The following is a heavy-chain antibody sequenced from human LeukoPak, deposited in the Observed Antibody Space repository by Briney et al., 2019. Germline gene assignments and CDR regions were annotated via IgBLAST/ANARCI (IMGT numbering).Heavy chain of an antibody. CDR1: GFTFSSYS. V-gene: IGHV3-21*01. D-gene: IGHD3-16*02. CDR3: AKVGVTFGGVIARYYFDY. CDR2: ISSSSSYI. J-gene: IGHJ4*02. Sequence: PGGSLRLSCAASGFTFSSYSMNWVRQAPGKGLEWVSSISSSSSYIYYADSVKGRFTISRDNAKNSLYLQMNSLRAEDTAVYYCAKVGVTFGGVIARYYFDYWGQGTLVTVSS.